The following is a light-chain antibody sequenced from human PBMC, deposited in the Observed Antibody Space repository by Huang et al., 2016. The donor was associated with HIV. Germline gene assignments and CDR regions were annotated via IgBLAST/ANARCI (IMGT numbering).Light chain of an antibody. CDR2: AAS. J-gene: IGKJ1*01. CDR3: QQSYSTPRT. V-gene: IGKV1-39*01. Sequence: DIQMTQSPSSLSASVGDRVNITCRASQPINNYLNWYQQKPGKAPKCLIYAASSLQSGVPSTFSGSGSGTDFTLIISSLQPEDFATYYCQQSYSTPRTFGQGTKVEIK. CDR1: QPINNY.